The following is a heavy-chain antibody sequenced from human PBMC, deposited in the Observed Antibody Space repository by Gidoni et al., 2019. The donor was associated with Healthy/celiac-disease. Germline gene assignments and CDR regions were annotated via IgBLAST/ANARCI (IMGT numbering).Heavy chain of an antibody. D-gene: IGHD6-13*01. J-gene: IGHJ3*02. CDR3: ARSGGSSWLGPDAFDI. V-gene: IGHV5-51*01. CDR2: IYPGDSDT. CDR1: GYSFTSYW. Sequence: EVQLVQSGAEVKQPGESLKIACKGSGYSFTSYWIGWVRQMPGKGLEWMGIIYPGDSDTRYSPSFQGQVTISADKSISTAYLQWSSLKASDTAMYYCARSGGSSWLGPDAFDIWGQGTMVTVSS.